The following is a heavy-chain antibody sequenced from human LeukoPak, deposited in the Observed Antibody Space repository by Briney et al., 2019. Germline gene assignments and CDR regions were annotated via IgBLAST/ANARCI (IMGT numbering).Heavy chain of an antibody. V-gene: IGHV1-69*06. Sequence: SVKVSCKASGGTFSSYAISWVRQAPGQGLEWMGGIIPIFGTANYAQKFQGRVTITADKSRSTAYMELSSLRSEDTAVYYCARGPAAAGRFDYWGQGTLVTVSS. CDR1: GGTFSSYA. D-gene: IGHD6-13*01. CDR3: ARGPAAAGRFDY. CDR2: IIPIFGTA. J-gene: IGHJ4*02.